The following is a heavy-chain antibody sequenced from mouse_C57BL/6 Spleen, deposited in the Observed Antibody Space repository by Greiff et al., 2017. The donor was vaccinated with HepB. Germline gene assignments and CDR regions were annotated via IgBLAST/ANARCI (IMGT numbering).Heavy chain of an antibody. V-gene: IGHV1-4*01. CDR3: ARASYYDYDWFAY. CDR2: INPSSGYT. Sequence: VQLQQSGAELARPGASVKMSCKASGYTFTSYTMHWVKQRPGQGLEWIGYINPSSGYTKYNQKFKDKATLTADKSSSTAYMQLSSLTSEDSAVYYCARASYYDYDWFAYWGQGTLVTVSA. J-gene: IGHJ3*01. D-gene: IGHD2-4*01. CDR1: GYTFTSYT.